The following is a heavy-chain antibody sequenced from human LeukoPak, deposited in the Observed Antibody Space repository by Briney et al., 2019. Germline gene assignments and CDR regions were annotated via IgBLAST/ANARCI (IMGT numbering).Heavy chain of an antibody. CDR2: IYTSGST. Sequence: SETLSLTCTVSGYSVSSGYSWGWIRQPLGKGLEWIGRIYTSGSTNYNPSLKSRVTMSVDTSKNQFSLKLSSVTAADTAVYYCRGDYGAFDIWGQGTMVTVSS. CDR3: RGDYGAFDI. J-gene: IGHJ3*02. V-gene: IGHV4-38-2*02. D-gene: IGHD4-17*01. CDR1: GYSVSSGYS.